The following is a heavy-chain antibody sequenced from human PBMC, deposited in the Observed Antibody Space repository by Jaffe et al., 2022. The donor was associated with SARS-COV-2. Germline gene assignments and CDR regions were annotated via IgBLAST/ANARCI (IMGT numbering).Heavy chain of an antibody. CDR1: GFTFSSHA. V-gene: IGHV3-23*04. D-gene: IGHD3-10*01. J-gene: IGHJ4*02. CDR3: AKYYKVGRGAYNHFDY. CDR2: ISGSGDNT. Sequence: EVQLVESGGGLVQPGGSLRLSCAASGFTFSSHAMSWVRQAPGKGLEWVSSISGSGDNTYYADSVKGRFTISRDNSKNTVYLQMHSLRAEDTAVYYCAKYYKVGRGAYNHFDYWGQGTLVTVSS.